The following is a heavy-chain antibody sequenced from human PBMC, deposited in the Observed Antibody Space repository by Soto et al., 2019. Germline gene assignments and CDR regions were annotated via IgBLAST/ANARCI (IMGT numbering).Heavy chain of an antibody. V-gene: IGHV3-30*18. J-gene: IGHJ6*02. CDR2: ISYDGSNK. Sequence: QVQLVESGGGVVQPGRSLRLSCAASGFTFSSYGMHWVRQAPGKGLEWVAVISYDGSNKYYADSVKGRFTISRDNSKNTLYLQMNSLRAEDTAVYYCAKSLPVCSSGWYFSHYGMDVWGQGTTVTVSS. CDR3: AKSLPVCSSGWYFSHYGMDV. CDR1: GFTFSSYG. D-gene: IGHD6-19*01.